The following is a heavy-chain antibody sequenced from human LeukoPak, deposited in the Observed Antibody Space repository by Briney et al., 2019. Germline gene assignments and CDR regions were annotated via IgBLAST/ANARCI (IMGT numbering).Heavy chain of an antibody. CDR3: ARGPGYGVDY. D-gene: IGHD4/OR15-4a*01. Sequence: PGGSLRLSCAASGFTFSSYGMHWVRQAPGKGLEWVANLWYDGGNEYYADSVKGRFTISRDNSNNTLYLQMNSLRVDDTAVYYCARGPGYGVDYWGQGTQVTVSS. V-gene: IGHV3-33*01. CDR1: GFTFSSYG. J-gene: IGHJ4*02. CDR2: LWYDGGNE.